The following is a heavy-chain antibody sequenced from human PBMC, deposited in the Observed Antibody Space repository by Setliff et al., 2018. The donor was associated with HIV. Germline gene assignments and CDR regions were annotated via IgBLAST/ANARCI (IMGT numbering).Heavy chain of an antibody. J-gene: IGHJ4*02. Sequence: SETLSLTCTVSGGSISSGDYFLSWIRQAPGKGLEWIGCIYYSGSAYYNPSLQRRVTISVDTSKNQVSLKLNSMTAADTAVYFCARMSISASVYFDYWGQGSQVTVSS. CDR2: IYYSGSA. D-gene: IGHD6-25*01. CDR1: GGSISSGDYF. V-gene: IGHV4-30-4*08. CDR3: ARMSISASVYFDY.